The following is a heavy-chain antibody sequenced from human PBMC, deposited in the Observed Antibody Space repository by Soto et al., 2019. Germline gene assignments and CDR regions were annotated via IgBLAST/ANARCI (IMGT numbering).Heavy chain of an antibody. J-gene: IGHJ3*02. CDR3: ERDDARNYFSDSIRRDSFQI. V-gene: IGHV4-31*03. D-gene: IGHD3-22*01. CDR1: GGSISSGSY. CDR2: IYYTVST. Sequence: SETLSLTCTVSGGSISSGSYWSWIRQHPGKGLEWIGYIYYTVSTSYNPSVKSRVTMSVDTSKNHFSLTLSSVTAADTALYYCERDDARNYFSDSIRRDSFQICGQGTMVTVSS.